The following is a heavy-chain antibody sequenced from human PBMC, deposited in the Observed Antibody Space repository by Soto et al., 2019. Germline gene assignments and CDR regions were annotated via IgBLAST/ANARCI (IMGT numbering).Heavy chain of an antibody. CDR3: ARGGISNGAYFYYRDV. J-gene: IGHJ6*03. CDR2: INHLGSI. V-gene: IGHV4-34*01. D-gene: IGHD2-8*01. CDR1: GGSLSDYF. Sequence: SETLSLTCVVSGGSLSDYFWSWIRQPPGMALEWIGEINHLGSINYNPSLKSRVTMSVDTSKNQFSLTLNSVTAADTATYYCARGGISNGAYFYYRDVGARGTTVPVSS.